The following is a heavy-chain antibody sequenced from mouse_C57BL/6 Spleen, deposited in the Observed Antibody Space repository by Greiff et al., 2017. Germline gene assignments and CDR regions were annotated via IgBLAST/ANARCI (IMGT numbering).Heavy chain of an antibody. CDR2: IDPSDSYT. D-gene: IGHD2-3*01. CDR3: ARYYGYYVAD. CDR1: GYTFTSYW. V-gene: IGHV1-59*01. J-gene: IGHJ3*01. Sequence: QVQLQQPGAELVRPGTSVKLSCKASGYTFTSYWMHWVKQRPGHGLEWIGVIDPSDSYTNYNPKFKGKATLTVDTSSSTACMQLSSLESEDSAVYDCARYYGYYVADWGQGTLVTVSA.